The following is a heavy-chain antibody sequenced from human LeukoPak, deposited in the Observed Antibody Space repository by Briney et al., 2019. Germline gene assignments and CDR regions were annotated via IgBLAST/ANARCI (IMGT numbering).Heavy chain of an antibody. CDR3: AGRLWRRDGYNLSAFDI. CDR1: GGSIGSYY. CDR2: IYYSGST. J-gene: IGHJ3*02. Sequence: PSETLSLTCTVSGGSIGSYYWNWIRQPPGKGLEWIGYIYYSGSTNYNPSLKSRVTISVDTSKNQFSLKLSSVTAADTAVYYCAGRLWRRDGYNLSAFDIWGQGTMVTVSS. D-gene: IGHD5-24*01. V-gene: IGHV4-59*01.